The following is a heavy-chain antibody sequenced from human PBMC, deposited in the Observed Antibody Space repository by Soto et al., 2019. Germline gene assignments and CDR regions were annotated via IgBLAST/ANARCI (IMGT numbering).Heavy chain of an antibody. CDR3: ARSIVVVTGLVY. Sequence: QVQLVQSGAEEKKPGASVKVSCKASGYTFTSYAMHWVRQAPGQRLEWMGWINAGNANTKYSQKFQGRVTITRDTSAITAYMELSSLISADTAVYYCARSIVVVTGLVYWGQGTLVTVSS. D-gene: IGHD2-21*02. CDR2: INAGNANT. J-gene: IGHJ4*02. V-gene: IGHV1-3*05. CDR1: GYTFTSYA.